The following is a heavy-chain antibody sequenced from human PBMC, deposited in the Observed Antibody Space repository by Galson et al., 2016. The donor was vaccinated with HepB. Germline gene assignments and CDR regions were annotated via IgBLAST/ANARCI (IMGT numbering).Heavy chain of an antibody. CDR1: GFTFSSYA. CDR3: ARGHRSSTGWFDP. Sequence: SLRLSCAASGFTFSSYAMHWVRQAPGKGLEWVAVILYDGSKKYYADSVKGRFTISRDNSKNTMDLQMNSLRAEDTAVYYCARGHRSSTGWFDPWGQGTLVSVSS. D-gene: IGHD6-13*01. CDR2: ILYDGSKK. J-gene: IGHJ5*02. V-gene: IGHV3-30-3*01.